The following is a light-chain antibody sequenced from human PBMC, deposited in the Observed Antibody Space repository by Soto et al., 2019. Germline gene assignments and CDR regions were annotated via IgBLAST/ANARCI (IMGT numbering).Light chain of an antibody. J-gene: IGLJ1*01. CDR3: GTWDSSLSAYV. V-gene: IGLV1-51*01. CDR2: DNN. Sequence: SVLAQPSSVSAAPGQKVTISCSGSSSNIGNNYVSWYQQLPGTAPKLLIYDNNKRPSGIPDRFSGSKSGTSATLGITGLQTGDEADYYCGTWDSSLSAYVFGTGTQLTVL. CDR1: SSNIGNNY.